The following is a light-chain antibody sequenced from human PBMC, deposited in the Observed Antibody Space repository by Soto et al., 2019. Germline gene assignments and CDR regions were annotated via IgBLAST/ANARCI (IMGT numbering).Light chain of an antibody. J-gene: IGLJ3*02. CDR3: TSYSDSKTGV. CDR1: SSNIGAGYD. Sequence: QSVLTQPPSVSGAPGQRVTISCTGSSSNIGAGYDVHWYQQLPGTAPKLLIYGNSNRPSGVPDRFSGSKSGTSASLAISGLQAEDEADYYCTSYSDSKTGVFGGGTKLTVL. V-gene: IGLV1-40*01. CDR2: GNS.